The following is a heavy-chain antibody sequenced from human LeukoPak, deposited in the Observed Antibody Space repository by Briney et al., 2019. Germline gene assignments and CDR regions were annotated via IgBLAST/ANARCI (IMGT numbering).Heavy chain of an antibody. V-gene: IGHV3-23*01. D-gene: IGHD6-13*01. CDR2: FSRSGPDT. Sequence: GGSLRLSCTASGFTFGSSAMSWVRQAPGKGPEWVSTFSRSGPDTYYADSVKGRFTIFRDNSKNTLYLQMNSLRAEDTAVYYCAKGSLGSWYYFDYWGQGTLVTVSS. CDR1: GFTFGSSA. J-gene: IGHJ4*02. CDR3: AKGSLGSWYYFDY.